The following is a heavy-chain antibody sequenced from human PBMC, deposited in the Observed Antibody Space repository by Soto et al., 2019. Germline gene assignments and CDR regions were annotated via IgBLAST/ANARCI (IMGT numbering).Heavy chain of an antibody. V-gene: IGHV1-8*01. D-gene: IGHD3-10*01. J-gene: IGHJ4*02. CDR3: AKVSRKGSAIDFDY. CDR1: GYTFSNYD. CDR2: VNPNNGDT. Sequence: QVQLVQSGAELKKPGASVKVSCKASGYTFSNYDMNWVRQATGQGPEWIGWVNPNNGDTGYAQKFQGRVTLTTDISTTTAYMEVTRLRPEDTAIYYCAKVSRKGSAIDFDYWGQGTLITVSS.